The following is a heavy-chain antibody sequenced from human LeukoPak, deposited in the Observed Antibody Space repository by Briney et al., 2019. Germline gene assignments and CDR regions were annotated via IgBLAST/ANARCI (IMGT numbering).Heavy chain of an antibody. CDR1: GFTFSSYS. V-gene: IGHV3-21*01. Sequence: GGSLRLSCAASGFTFSSYSMNWVRQAPGKGLEWVSSISSSSSYIYYADSVKGRFTISRDNVKNSLYLQMNSLRAEDTAVYYCARAGSDPGLFDYWGQGTLVTVSS. J-gene: IGHJ4*02. CDR2: ISSSSSYI. CDR3: ARAGSDPGLFDY.